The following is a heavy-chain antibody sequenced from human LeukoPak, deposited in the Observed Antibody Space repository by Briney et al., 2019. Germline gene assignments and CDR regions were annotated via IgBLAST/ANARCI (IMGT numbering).Heavy chain of an antibody. D-gene: IGHD3-22*01. J-gene: IGHJ4*02. Sequence: GGSLGLSCAASGFILSSYDMHWVRQAPGKGLEWAAFIRDDGNTKNYPDSVKGRFTISRDSSKNTLYLQMNSLRAEDTAVYYCVRGRGGYYVYWGQGTLVTVSS. CDR1: GFILSSYD. CDR3: VRGRGGYYVY. V-gene: IGHV3-30*02. CDR2: IRDDGNTK.